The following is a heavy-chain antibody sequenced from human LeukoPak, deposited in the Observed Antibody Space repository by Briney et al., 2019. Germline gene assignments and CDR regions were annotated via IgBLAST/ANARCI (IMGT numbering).Heavy chain of an antibody. Sequence: SETLSLTCTVSGGSISSSSYYWGWIRQPPGKGLEWIGSIYYSGSTYYNPSLKSRVTISVDTSKNQFSLKLSSVTAADTAVYYCARVCGSYYFDYWGQGTLVTVSS. V-gene: IGHV4-39*07. D-gene: IGHD1-26*01. CDR2: IYYSGST. J-gene: IGHJ4*02. CDR1: GGSISSSSYY. CDR3: ARVCGSYYFDY.